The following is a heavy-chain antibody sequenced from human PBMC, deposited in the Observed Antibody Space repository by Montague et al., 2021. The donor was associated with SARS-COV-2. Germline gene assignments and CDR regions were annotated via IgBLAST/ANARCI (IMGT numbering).Heavy chain of an antibody. Sequence: SETLSLTCTVSGDSISTSYWAWIRQPPGKGLEWIGYVYYSGRTSYNPSLKSRVTISVDTSKNQVSLNLRSVTAADTAVYFCARADRRYRDTPHLYYYKGMDVWGQGTTVTVSS. J-gene: IGHJ6*02. CDR3: ARADRRYRDTPHLYYYKGMDV. D-gene: IGHD4-17*01. CDR1: GDSISTSY. CDR2: VYYSGRT. V-gene: IGHV4-59*01.